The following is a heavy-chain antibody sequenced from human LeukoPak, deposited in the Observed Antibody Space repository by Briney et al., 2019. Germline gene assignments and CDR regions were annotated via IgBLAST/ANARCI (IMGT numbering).Heavy chain of an antibody. Sequence: GGSLRLSCAASGFTFSIDAMSWVRQAPGKGLEWVAKKKQDGSEKYYVDSVKGRFTISRDNAKNSLSLQMNSLRAEDTAVYYCARDQGYCTSASCRGDAFDVWGQGSMISVSS. J-gene: IGHJ3*01. CDR3: ARDQGYCTSASCRGDAFDV. CDR1: GFTFSIDA. V-gene: IGHV3-7*01. D-gene: IGHD2-2*01. CDR2: KKQDGSEK.